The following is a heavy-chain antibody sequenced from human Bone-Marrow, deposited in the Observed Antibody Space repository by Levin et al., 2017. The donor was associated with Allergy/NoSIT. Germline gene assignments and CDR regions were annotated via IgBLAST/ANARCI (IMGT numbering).Heavy chain of an antibody. Sequence: GESLKISCKASGYTFTGYYMHWVRQAPGQGLEWMGWINPNSGGTNYAQKFQGRVTMTRDTSISTAYMELSRLRSDDTAVYYCARAGDYCTNGVCYTRTYYYYGMDVWGQGTTVTVSS. CDR2: INPNSGGT. V-gene: IGHV1-2*02. D-gene: IGHD2-8*01. CDR1: GYTFTGYY. CDR3: ARAGDYCTNGVCYTRTYYYYGMDV. J-gene: IGHJ6*02.